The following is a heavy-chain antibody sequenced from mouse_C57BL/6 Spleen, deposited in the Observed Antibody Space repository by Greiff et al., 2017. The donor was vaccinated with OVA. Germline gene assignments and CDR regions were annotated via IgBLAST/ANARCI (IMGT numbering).Heavy chain of an antibody. CDR2: IGPGSGST. J-gene: IGHJ2*01. CDR1: GYTFTDYY. V-gene: IGHV1-77*01. CDR3: ARSGIITTVVARGYFDY. D-gene: IGHD1-1*01. Sequence: QVQLQQSGAELVKPGASVKISCKASGYTFTDYYINWVKQRPGQGLEWIGKIGPGSGSTYYNEKFKGKATLTADKSSSTAYMQLSSLTSEDSAVYFCARSGIITTVVARGYFDYWGQGTTLTVSS.